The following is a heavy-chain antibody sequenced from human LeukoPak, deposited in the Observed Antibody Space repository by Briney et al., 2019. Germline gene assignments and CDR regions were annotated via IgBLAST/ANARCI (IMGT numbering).Heavy chain of an antibody. V-gene: IGHV3-15*01. D-gene: IGHD6-19*01. CDR3: ARGDSSGWYIVSPDY. J-gene: IGHJ4*02. CDR1: GFTFSNAW. CDR2: IKSKTDGGTT. Sequence: SGGSLRLSCAASGFTFSNAWMGWVRQAPGKGLEWVGRIKSKTDGGTTDYAAPVKGRFTISRDDSKNTLYLQMNSLKTEDTAVYYCARGDSSGWYIVSPDYWGQGTLVTVSS.